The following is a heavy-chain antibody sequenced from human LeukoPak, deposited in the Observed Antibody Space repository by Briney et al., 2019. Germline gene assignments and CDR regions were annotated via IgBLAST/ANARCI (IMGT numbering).Heavy chain of an antibody. D-gene: IGHD6-13*01. Sequence: GRSPRLSCAASGFTFSSYAMHWVRQAPGKGLEWVSSISSSSSYIYYADSVKGRFTISRDNAKNSLYLQMNSLRAEDTSVYYCAGGYSSSWFRGAFDIWGQGTMVTVSS. CDR1: GFTFSSYA. J-gene: IGHJ3*02. V-gene: IGHV3-21*01. CDR3: AGGYSSSWFRGAFDI. CDR2: ISSSSSYI.